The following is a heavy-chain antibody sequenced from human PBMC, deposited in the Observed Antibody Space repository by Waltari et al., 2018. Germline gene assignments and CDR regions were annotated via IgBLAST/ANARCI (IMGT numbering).Heavy chain of an antibody. Sequence: EVQLVESGGGLVKPGGSLRLSCAASGFTFSSYSINWVRQAPGKGLEWVSSISSSSYYIYYEDSVKGRFTVSRDNAKNSVYLQMNSLKVEETAVYYCAGVAPQQIRRLIYFDYWGQGSLVTVSS. V-gene: IGHV3-21*02. J-gene: IGHJ4*01. CDR3: AGVAPQQIRRLIYFDY. CDR1: GFTFSSYS. D-gene: IGHD6-13*01. CDR2: ISSSSYYI.